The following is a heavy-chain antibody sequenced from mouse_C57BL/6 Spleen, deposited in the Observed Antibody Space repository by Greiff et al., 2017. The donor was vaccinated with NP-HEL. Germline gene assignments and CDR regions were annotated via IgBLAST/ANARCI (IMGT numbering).Heavy chain of an antibody. J-gene: IGHJ4*01. CDR1: GYTFTSYW. CDR2: IDPSDSYT. Sequence: QVQLKQSGAELVMPGASVKLSCKASGYTFTSYWMHWVKQRPGQGLEWIGEIDPSDSYTNYNQKFKGKSTLTVDKSSSTAYMQLSSLTSEDSAVYYCARGGYYGSSSDYAMDYWGQGTSVTVSS. D-gene: IGHD1-1*01. V-gene: IGHV1-69*01. CDR3: ARGGYYGSSSDYAMDY.